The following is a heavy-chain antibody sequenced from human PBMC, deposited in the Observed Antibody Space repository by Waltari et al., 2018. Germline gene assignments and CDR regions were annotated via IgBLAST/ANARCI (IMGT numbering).Heavy chain of an antibody. CDR1: GFTFISYA. J-gene: IGHJ4*02. CDR2: ISGPALTT. D-gene: IGHD6-13*01. V-gene: IGHV3-23*01. CDR3: AKAGGIAAAEFQFDF. Sequence: EVQLLESGGGLVQPGGSLRLSCAASGFTFISYAMTWVRQAPGKGLVWGSSISGPALTTFYADSVKGRFSVSRDNSKNTLYLQINGLRADDTAVYYCAKAGGIAAAEFQFDFWGRGTLVTVSS.